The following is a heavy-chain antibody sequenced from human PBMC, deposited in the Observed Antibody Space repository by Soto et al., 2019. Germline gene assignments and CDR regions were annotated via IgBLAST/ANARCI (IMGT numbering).Heavy chain of an antibody. CDR1: GFTFSSYG. CDR2: ISYDGSNK. J-gene: IGHJ4*02. V-gene: IGHV3-30*18. Sequence: QVQLVESGGGVVQPGRSLRLSCAASGFTFSSYGMHWVRQAPGKGLEWVADISYDGSNKYYADSVKGRFTISRDNSKNTLYLQMNSLRAEDTAVYYCAKGNYDFWSGYYGVDYWGQGTLVTVSS. D-gene: IGHD3-3*01. CDR3: AKGNYDFWSGYYGVDY.